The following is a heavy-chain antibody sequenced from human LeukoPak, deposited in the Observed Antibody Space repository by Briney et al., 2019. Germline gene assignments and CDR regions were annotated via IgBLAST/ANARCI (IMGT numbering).Heavy chain of an antibody. CDR2: IYYSGST. CDR3: ARDTSSRWASGYYYYGMDV. J-gene: IGHJ6*02. V-gene: IGHV4-39*07. Sequence: SETLSLTCTVSGGSIRSSSYYWGWIRQPPGKGLEWIGSIYYSGSTYYNASLKSRGTISVDTSKNQFSLKLSSVTAADTAVYYCARDTSSRWASGYYYYGMDVWSQGTTVTVSS. D-gene: IGHD1-26*01. CDR1: GGSIRSSSYY.